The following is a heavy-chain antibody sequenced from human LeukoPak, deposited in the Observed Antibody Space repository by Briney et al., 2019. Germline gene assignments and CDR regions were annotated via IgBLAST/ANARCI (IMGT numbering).Heavy chain of an antibody. CDR1: GFTFRSYA. CDR3: AKGGKWDVTPFDY. Sequence: PGGSLRLSCAASGFTFRSYAMHWVRQAPGKGLEWVALISYDGSNKYYADSVKGRFTISRDNSKNTLYLQVNSLRAEDTAVYYCAKGGKWDVTPFDYWGQGTLVTVSS. D-gene: IGHD1-26*01. V-gene: IGHV3-30-3*01. J-gene: IGHJ4*02. CDR2: ISYDGSNK.